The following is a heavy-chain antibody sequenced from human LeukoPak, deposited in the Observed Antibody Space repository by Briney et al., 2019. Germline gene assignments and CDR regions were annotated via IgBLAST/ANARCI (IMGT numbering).Heavy chain of an antibody. V-gene: IGHV3-74*01. CDR3: ATSPVAGLD. J-gene: IGHJ1*01. Sequence: GGSLRLSCAASGFTFSSFWMQWVRQAPGKGLVWVSRIHRDGSYTTYADSVKGRFTISRDNAKNTLYLQMNSLRADDTAEYFCATSPVAGLDWGQGTLVTVSS. CDR1: GFTFSSFW. CDR2: IHRDGSYT. D-gene: IGHD6-19*01.